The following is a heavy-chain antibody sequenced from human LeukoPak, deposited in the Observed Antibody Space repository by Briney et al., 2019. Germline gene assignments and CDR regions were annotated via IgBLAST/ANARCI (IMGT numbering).Heavy chain of an antibody. D-gene: IGHD3-22*01. V-gene: IGHV4-59*01. Sequence: SETLSLTCTVSGGSISPYYRSWIRQPPGKGLEWIGYIYYSGSTNYNPSLKSRVTISLDTSKNQFSLKLSSVTAADTAVYYCARSTWLLDKWGQGTLVTVSS. CDR1: GGSISPYY. CDR3: ARSTWLLDK. J-gene: IGHJ4*02. CDR2: IYYSGST.